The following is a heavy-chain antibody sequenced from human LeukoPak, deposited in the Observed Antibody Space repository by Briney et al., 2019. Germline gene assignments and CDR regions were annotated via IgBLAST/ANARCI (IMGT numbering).Heavy chain of an antibody. CDR1: GFTFTNYW. Sequence: GGSLRLSCAASGFTFTNYWMHWVRQAPGKGLVWVSRITSDGSSTDYVGSVKGRFTISRDNSKNTLYLQMNSLRAEDTAVYYCARSPYYYGSGAPDAFDIWGQGTMVTVSS. CDR3: ARSPYYYGSGAPDAFDI. J-gene: IGHJ3*02. CDR2: ITSDGSST. D-gene: IGHD3-10*01. V-gene: IGHV3-74*01.